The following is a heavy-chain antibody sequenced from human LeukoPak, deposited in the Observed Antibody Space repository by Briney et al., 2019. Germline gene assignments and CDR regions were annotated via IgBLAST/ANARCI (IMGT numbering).Heavy chain of an antibody. D-gene: IGHD3/OR15-3a*01. V-gene: IGHV4-34*01. CDR1: GGSFSGYY. CDR3: ARVPWTSFFDY. Sequence: SETLSLTCAVYGGSFSGYYWSWIRQPPGKGLEWIGEINHSGSTNYNPPLKSRVTISVDTSKNQFSLKLSSVTAADTAVYYCARVPWTSFFDYWGQGTLVTVSS. J-gene: IGHJ4*02. CDR2: INHSGST.